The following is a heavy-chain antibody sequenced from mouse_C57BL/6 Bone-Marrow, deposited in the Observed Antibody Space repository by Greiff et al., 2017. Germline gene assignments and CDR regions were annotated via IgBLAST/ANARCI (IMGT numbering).Heavy chain of an antibody. V-gene: IGHV1-53*01. J-gene: IGHJ4*01. Sequence: QVQLQQPGTELVKPGASVKLSCKASGYTFTSYWMHWVKQRPGQGLEWIGNINPSNGGPNYNEKFKGKATLTVDKSASTAYMQLSSLTSEDSAVYYCARRGTGTGYYAMDYWGQGTSVTVSS. D-gene: IGHD4-1*01. CDR2: INPSNGGP. CDR3: ARRGTGTGYYAMDY. CDR1: GYTFTSYW.